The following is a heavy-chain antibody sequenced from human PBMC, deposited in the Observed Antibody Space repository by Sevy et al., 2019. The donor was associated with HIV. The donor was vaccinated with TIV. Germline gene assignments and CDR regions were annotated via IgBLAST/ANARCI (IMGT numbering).Heavy chain of an antibody. V-gene: IGHV4-34*01. CDR1: GGSFSGYY. Sequence: SETLSLTCAVYGGSFSGYYWSWIRQPPGKGLEWIEEINHSGSTNYNASLKSRVTISVDTSKNQFSLKLSSVTAADTDVYYYASSTDSVYYFDYWGQGTLVTVSS. J-gene: IGHJ4*02. D-gene: IGHD4-17*01. CDR2: INHSGST. CDR3: ASSTDSVYYFDY.